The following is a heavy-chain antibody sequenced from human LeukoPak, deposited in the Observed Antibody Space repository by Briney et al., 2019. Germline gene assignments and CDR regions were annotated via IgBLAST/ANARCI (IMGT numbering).Heavy chain of an antibody. J-gene: IGHJ3*01. CDR3: AKDRGGSSELGDAFDV. Sequence: GGSLRLSCAASGFTFHDSAMPWVRRARGKGLGWVSGISYSSGSTVYVDSVKGRFTISRDNAKNSLSLQMNSLRVEDTALYYCAKDRGGSSELGDAFDVWGQGTMVRVSS. CDR1: GFTFHDSA. D-gene: IGHD1-26*01. CDR2: ISYSSGST. V-gene: IGHV3-9*01.